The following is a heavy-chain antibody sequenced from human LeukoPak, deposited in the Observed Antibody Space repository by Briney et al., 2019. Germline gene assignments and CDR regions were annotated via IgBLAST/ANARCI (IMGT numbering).Heavy chain of an antibody. J-gene: IGHJ6*03. Sequence: LSLTCTVSGGSISTYYWSWIRQPPGKGLEWVSGISWNSFTIGYADSVKGRFTISRDNAKNSLYLQMNSLRVEDTALYYCAKDIGRVDTASTYMDVWGKGTTVTISS. CDR3: AKDIGRVDTASTYMDV. CDR1: GGSISTYY. CDR2: ISWNSFTI. D-gene: IGHD5-18*01. V-gene: IGHV3-9*01.